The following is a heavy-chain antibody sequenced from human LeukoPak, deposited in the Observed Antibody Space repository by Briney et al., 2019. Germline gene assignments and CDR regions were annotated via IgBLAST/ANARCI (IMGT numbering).Heavy chain of an antibody. J-gene: IGHJ4*02. CDR2: MSPNSGNT. Sequence: GASVKVSCKASGYTFTSYDFNWVRQATGQRPEWMGWMSPNSGNTGYAQKFQGRVTMTRNTSISTAYMELSSLRSEDTAVYYCAIFDFWSGYPFDYWGQGTLVTVSS. V-gene: IGHV1-8*01. CDR3: AIFDFWSGYPFDY. D-gene: IGHD3-3*01. CDR1: GYTFTSYD.